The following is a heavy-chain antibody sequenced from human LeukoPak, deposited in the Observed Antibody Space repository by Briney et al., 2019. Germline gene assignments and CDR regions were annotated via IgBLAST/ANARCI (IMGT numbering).Heavy chain of an antibody. Sequence: AASVKVPCKASGYTFTSYDVNWVRQAPGQGLEWMGIINPSGGSTSYAQKFQGRVTMTRDTSTSTVYMELSSLRSEDTAVYYCAREIQLAFDYWGQGTLVTVSS. V-gene: IGHV1-46*01. CDR1: GYTFTSYD. CDR2: INPSGGST. D-gene: IGHD2-2*01. J-gene: IGHJ4*02. CDR3: AREIQLAFDY.